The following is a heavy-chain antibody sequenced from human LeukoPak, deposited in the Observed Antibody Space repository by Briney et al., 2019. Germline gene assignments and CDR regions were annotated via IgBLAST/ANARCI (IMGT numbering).Heavy chain of an antibody. CDR3: ARNGYYDSSGYPDTPHMDV. Sequence: MPGGSLRLSCAASGFTFSDYYMSWIRQAPGKGLEWVSYISSSGSTIYYADSVKGRFTISRDNAKNSLYLQMNSLRAEDTAVYYCARNGYYDSSGYPDTPHMDVWGKGTTVTVSS. J-gene: IGHJ6*03. CDR2: ISSSGSTI. D-gene: IGHD3-22*01. V-gene: IGHV3-11*04. CDR1: GFTFSDYY.